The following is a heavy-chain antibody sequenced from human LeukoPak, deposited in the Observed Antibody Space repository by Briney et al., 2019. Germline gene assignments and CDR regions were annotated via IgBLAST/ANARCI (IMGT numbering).Heavy chain of an antibody. Sequence: SETLSLTCTVSGYSISSGYYWGWIRQPPGKGLEWIGSIYHSGSTYYKPSLKSRVTISVDTSKNQFSLKLSSVTAADTAVYYCARNGRGYCSSTSCYYYYYYYMDVWGKGTTVTVSS. CDR1: GYSISSGYY. V-gene: IGHV4-38-2*02. D-gene: IGHD2-2*01. CDR3: ARNGRGYCSSTSCYYYYYYYMDV. J-gene: IGHJ6*03. CDR2: IYHSGST.